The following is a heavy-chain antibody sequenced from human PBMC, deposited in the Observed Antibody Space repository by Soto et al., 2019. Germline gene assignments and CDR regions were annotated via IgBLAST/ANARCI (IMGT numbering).Heavy chain of an antibody. CDR2: IYSSGST. J-gene: IGHJ4*02. D-gene: IGHD3-10*01. CDR3: AKDGSRTPTAH. Sequence: EVQLVESGGGLVQPGGSLRLSCAASGFTVSSNYMSWVRQAPGRGLEWVSVIYSSGSTYYADSVKGRFTISRYSSKNTLYLQMNSLRVDDTAVYYCAKDGSRTPTAHWGQGTLVTVSS. V-gene: IGHV3-66*01. CDR1: GFTVSSNY.